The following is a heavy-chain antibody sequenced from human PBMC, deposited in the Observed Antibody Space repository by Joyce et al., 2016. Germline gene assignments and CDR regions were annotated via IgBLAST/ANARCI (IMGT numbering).Heavy chain of an antibody. CDR2: SYYSGTT. Sequence: QVQLQESGPGLVKPSQTLSLTCTVSGGSINNDDYYWSWIRQHPDKGLECVGYSYYSGTTFYHPSLKSRVTISLGRSKNQFSQKLNSVTAADAAVYYCARGSGNTEFDLWGQGTLVTVSS. D-gene: IGHD1-14*01. CDR1: GGSINNDDYY. CDR3: ARGSGNTEFDL. V-gene: IGHV4-31*03. J-gene: IGHJ4*02.